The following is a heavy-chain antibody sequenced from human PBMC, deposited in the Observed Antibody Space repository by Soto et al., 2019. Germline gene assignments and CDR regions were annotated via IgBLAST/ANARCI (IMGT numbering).Heavy chain of an antibody. D-gene: IGHD3-22*01. V-gene: IGHV3-23*01. CDR3: AKSPGMYYYDSSGYYHYDY. CDR2: ISGSGDST. J-gene: IGHJ4*02. Sequence: APGKGLEWVSAISGSGDSTYYADSVKGRFTISRDNSKNKLYLQMNSLRAEDTAVYYCAKSPGMYYYDSSGYYHYDYWGQGTLVTVSS.